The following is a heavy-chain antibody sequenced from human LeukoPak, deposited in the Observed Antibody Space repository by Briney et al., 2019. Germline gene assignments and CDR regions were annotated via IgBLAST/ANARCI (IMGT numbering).Heavy chain of an antibody. CDR3: ATFATTVTTWALFDY. J-gene: IGHJ4*02. Sequence: ASVKVSCKVSGYTLTELSMHWVRQAPGKGLEWMGGFDPEDGDTIYAQKFQGRVTMTEDTSTDTAYMELSSLRSEDTAVYYCATFATTVTTWALFDYWGQGTLVTVSS. CDR1: GYTLTELS. CDR2: FDPEDGDT. D-gene: IGHD4-17*01. V-gene: IGHV1-24*01.